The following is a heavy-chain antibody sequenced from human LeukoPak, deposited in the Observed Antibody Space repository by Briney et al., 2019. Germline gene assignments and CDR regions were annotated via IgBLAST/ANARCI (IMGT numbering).Heavy chain of an antibody. Sequence: PGGSLRLFCTASGFTFSNYWMMWVRQAPGKGLEWVANINEDGSEKYYADSVEGRFTISRDNAKNSLDLQMNSLRADDTAIYYCARSKIDYWGQGTLVTVSS. CDR1: GFTFSNYW. CDR2: INEDGSEK. J-gene: IGHJ4*02. V-gene: IGHV3-7*01. CDR3: ARSKIDY. D-gene: IGHD4-11*01.